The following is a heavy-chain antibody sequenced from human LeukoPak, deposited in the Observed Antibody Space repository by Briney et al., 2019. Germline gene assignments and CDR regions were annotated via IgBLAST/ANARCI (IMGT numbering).Heavy chain of an antibody. CDR1: GFTFGDYA. CDR2: IRSKAYGGTT. V-gene: IGHV3-49*03. J-gene: IGHJ4*02. CDR3: SKDLYYYDSSDHDY. D-gene: IGHD3-22*01. Sequence: GGSLRLSCTASGFTFGDYAMSWFRQAPGKGLEWVGFIRSKAYGGTTEYAASVKGRFTISRDDSKSIAYLQMNSLKTEDTAVYYCSKDLYYYDSSDHDYWGQGTLVTVSS.